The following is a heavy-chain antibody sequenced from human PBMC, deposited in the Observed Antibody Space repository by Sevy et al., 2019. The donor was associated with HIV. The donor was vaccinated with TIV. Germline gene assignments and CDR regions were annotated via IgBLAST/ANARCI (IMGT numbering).Heavy chain of an antibody. CDR3: ARGGVGLRLNYYYYGMDV. CDR2: INPNSGGT. Sequence: ASVKVSCKASGYTFTGYYMHWVRQAPGQGLGWMGWINPNSGGTNYAQKFQGWVTMTRDTSISTAYMELSRLGSDDTAVYYCARGGVGLRLNYYYYGMDVWGQGTTVTVSS. CDR1: GYTFTGYY. D-gene: IGHD5-12*01. V-gene: IGHV1-2*04. J-gene: IGHJ6*02.